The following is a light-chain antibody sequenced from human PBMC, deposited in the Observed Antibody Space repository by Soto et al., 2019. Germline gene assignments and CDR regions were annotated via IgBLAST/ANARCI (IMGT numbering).Light chain of an antibody. J-gene: IGKJ5*01. CDR3: QQYGGSPIT. V-gene: IGKV3-20*01. CDR2: GAS. CDR1: QSVTTK. Sequence: NVFTKSPNTLSVSPAERPTLSCRASQSVTTKLAWYQHKPGQAPRLLISGASSRASGVPDRFSGSGSGTDFTLIISRLQPEDFALYYCQQYGGSPITFGQGTRLEIK.